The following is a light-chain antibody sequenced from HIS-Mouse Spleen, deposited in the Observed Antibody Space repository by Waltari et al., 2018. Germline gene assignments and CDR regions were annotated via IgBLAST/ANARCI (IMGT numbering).Light chain of an antibody. CDR3: SSYTSSSTRV. V-gene: IGLV2-14*03. J-gene: IGLJ3*02. CDR1: SSDVGGYNY. CDR2: DVS. Sequence: GSPGQSITISCTGTSSDVGGYNYVSWYQQHPGKAPKLMIYDVSNRPSGVSNRFSGSKSSNTASLTISGLQAEDEADYYCSSYTSSSTRVFGGGTKLTVL.